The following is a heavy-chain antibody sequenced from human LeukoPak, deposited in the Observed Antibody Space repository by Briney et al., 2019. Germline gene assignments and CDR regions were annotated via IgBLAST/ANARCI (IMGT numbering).Heavy chain of an antibody. CDR3: ARGDYGDYGANWYFDL. CDR2: INPNSGGT. J-gene: IGHJ2*01. D-gene: IGHD4-17*01. V-gene: IGHV1-2*02. Sequence: ASVKVSCKASGYTFTGYYMHWVRQAPGQGLEWMGWINPNSGGTNYAQKFQGRVTMTRDTSISTAYMELSRLRSDDTAAYYCARGDYGDYGANWYFDLWGRGTLVTVSS. CDR1: GYTFTGYY.